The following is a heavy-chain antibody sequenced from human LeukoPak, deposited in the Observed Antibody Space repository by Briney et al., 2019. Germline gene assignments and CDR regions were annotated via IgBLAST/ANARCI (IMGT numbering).Heavy chain of an antibody. Sequence: SVKVSCKASGGTFSSYAISWVRQAPGQGLEWMGGIIPIFGTANYAQKFQGRVTITADEPTSTAYMELSSLRSEDTAVYYCARAAYSGSYWDLDYWGQGTLVTVSS. CDR2: IIPIFGTA. CDR3: ARAAYSGSYWDLDY. V-gene: IGHV1-69*13. CDR1: GGTFSSYA. J-gene: IGHJ4*02. D-gene: IGHD1-26*01.